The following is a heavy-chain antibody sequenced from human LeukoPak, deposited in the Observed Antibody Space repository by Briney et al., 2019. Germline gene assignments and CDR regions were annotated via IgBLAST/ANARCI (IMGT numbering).Heavy chain of an antibody. CDR3: ARGVAVAGGFAFDY. V-gene: IGHV3-33*01. D-gene: IGHD6-19*01. J-gene: IGHJ4*02. Sequence: SGGSLRLSCAASGFTFSSYGMPWVRQAPGKGLEWVAVIWYDGSKKYYADSGKGRFTISRDNYKYTLYLQMNSLRAEDTAVYYCARGVAVAGGFAFDYWGQGTLVTVS. CDR1: GFTFSSYG. CDR2: IWYDGSKK.